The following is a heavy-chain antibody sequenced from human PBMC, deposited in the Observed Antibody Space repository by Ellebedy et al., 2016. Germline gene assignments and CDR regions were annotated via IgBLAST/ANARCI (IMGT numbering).Heavy chain of an antibody. J-gene: IGHJ3*01. D-gene: IGHD1-1*01. CDR3: AKWNDVWKAFDV. V-gene: IGHV4-59*02. CDR2: VFHTGTA. Sequence: SETLSLTCNVSGGSVSSDYWNRIRRPPGKGLEWIGYVFHTGTANYNPSLNSRATMSVDTSKSQFSLRLTSVTAADTAVYYCAKWNDVWKAFDVWGQGTMVTVSS. CDR1: GGSVSSDY.